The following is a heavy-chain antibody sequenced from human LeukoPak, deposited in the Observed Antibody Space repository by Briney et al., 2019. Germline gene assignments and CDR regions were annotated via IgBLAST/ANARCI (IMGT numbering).Heavy chain of an antibody. D-gene: IGHD2-8*01. J-gene: IGHJ4*02. V-gene: IGHV3-33*01. Sequence: GRSLRLSCAASGFTFSNYGMHWVRQAPGKGLEWVAVIWYDGSNKYYADSVKGRFTISRDNSKNTLYLQMNTLRAEDTAVYYCARDPGGVVYFDYWGQGTLVTVSS. CDR1: GFTFSNYG. CDR2: IWYDGSNK. CDR3: ARDPGGVVYFDY.